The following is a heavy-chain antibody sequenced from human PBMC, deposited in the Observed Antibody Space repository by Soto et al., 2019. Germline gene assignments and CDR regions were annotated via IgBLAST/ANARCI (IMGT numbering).Heavy chain of an antibody. J-gene: IGHJ6*02. Sequence: GGSLRLSCAASGFTFSSYAMHWVRQAPGKGLEWVAVISYDGSNKYYADSVKGRFTISRDNSKNTLYLQMNSLRAEDTAVYYCARVSRGSYYYYGMDVWGQGTTVTVSS. D-gene: IGHD3-16*01. CDR1: GFTFSSYA. V-gene: IGHV3-30-3*01. CDR3: ARVSRGSYYYYGMDV. CDR2: ISYDGSNK.